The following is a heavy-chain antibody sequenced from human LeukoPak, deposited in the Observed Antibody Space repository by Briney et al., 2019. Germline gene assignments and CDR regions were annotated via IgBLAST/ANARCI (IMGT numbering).Heavy chain of an antibody. V-gene: IGHV4-4*07. CDR1: GTSINNYY. J-gene: IGHJ3*02. CDR3: AREMAVAGPYTFDI. Sequence: SETLSLTCTVSGTSINNYYWSRFRQPAGKGLEWIGRIYFSGSTNYNPPLKSRITMSLDTSKNQFSLNLRFVTAADTAVYFCAREMAVAGPYTFDIWGQGTEVTVSS. CDR2: IYFSGST. D-gene: IGHD2-2*02.